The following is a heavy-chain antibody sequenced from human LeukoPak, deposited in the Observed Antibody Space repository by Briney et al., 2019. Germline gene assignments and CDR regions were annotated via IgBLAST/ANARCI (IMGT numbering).Heavy chain of an antibody. J-gene: IGHJ4*02. CDR1: GFTFSSYE. Sequence: PGGSLRLSCAASGFTFSSYEMNRVRQAPGKGLEWVSYISSSGSTIYYADSVKGRFTISRDNAKNSLYLQMNSLRAEDTAVYYCARLPGIATIDYWGQGTLVTVSS. CDR3: ARLPGIATIDY. CDR2: ISSSGSTI. D-gene: IGHD6-13*01. V-gene: IGHV3-48*03.